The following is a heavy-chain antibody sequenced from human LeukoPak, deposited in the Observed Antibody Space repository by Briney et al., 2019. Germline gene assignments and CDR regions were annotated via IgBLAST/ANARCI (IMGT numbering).Heavy chain of an antibody. D-gene: IGHD1-26*01. CDR1: GFTFSSYS. J-gene: IGHJ6*03. Sequence: GGSLRLSCAASGFTFSSYSMNWVRQAPGKGLEWVSSISSSSSYIYYADSVKGRSTISRDNAKNSLYLQMNSLRAEDTAVYYCARDRISSGSYYYYYYMDVWGKGTTVTVSS. V-gene: IGHV3-21*01. CDR2: ISSSSSYI. CDR3: ARDRISSGSYYYYYYMDV.